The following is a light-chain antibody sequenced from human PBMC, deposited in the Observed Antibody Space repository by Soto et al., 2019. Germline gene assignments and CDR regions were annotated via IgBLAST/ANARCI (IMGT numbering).Light chain of an antibody. CDR2: GNS. V-gene: IGLV1-40*01. Sequence: QSVLAQPPSVSGAPGQRVTISCTGISSNIGAGYDVHWYQQLPGTAPKLLIYGNSNRPSGVPDRFSGSKSGTSASLAITGLQAEDEADYYCQSYDSSLSALYVFGTGTKVTV. CDR1: SSNIGAGYD. J-gene: IGLJ1*01. CDR3: QSYDSSLSALYV.